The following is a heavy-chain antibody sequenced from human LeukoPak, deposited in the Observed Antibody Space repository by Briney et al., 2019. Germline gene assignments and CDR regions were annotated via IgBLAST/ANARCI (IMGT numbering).Heavy chain of an antibody. J-gene: IGHJ4*02. Sequence: GASVTVSCKASGYTFTSYDINWVRQATGQGLEWMGWMNPSSGNTGYAQKFQGRVTMTRDTSISTAYMELSSLISDDTAVYYCARGHSSGWYWGQGTLVTVSS. CDR3: ARGHSSGWY. CDR2: MNPSSGNT. D-gene: IGHD6-19*01. V-gene: IGHV1-8*01. CDR1: GYTFTSYD.